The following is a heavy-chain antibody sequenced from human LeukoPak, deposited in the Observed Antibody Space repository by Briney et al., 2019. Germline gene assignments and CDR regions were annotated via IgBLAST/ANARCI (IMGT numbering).Heavy chain of an antibody. CDR2: INPNSGGT. J-gene: IGHJ4*02. V-gene: IGHV1-2*02. D-gene: IGHD6-19*01. CDR3: ARAEWLVLRDDY. Sequence: ASVKVSCKASGYTFTGYYMHWVRQAPGQGLEWMGWINPNSGGTNYAQKFQGRVTTTRDTSISTVYMELSRLRSDDTAVYYCARAEWLVLRDDYWGQGTLVTVSS. CDR1: GYTFTGYY.